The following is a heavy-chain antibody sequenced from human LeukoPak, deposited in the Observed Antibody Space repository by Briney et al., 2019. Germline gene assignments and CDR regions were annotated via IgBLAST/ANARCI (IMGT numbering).Heavy chain of an antibody. J-gene: IGHJ3*02. CDR3: ARDSGNYLDAFDI. V-gene: IGHV3-30*02. Sequence: GGSLRLSCAASGFTFSSYGMHWVRQAPGKGLEWVAFIRYDGSNKYYADSVKGRFTISRDNSKNTLYLQMNSLRAEDTAVYYCARDSGNYLDAFDIWGQGTMVTVSS. D-gene: IGHD1-7*01. CDR1: GFTFSSYG. CDR2: IRYDGSNK.